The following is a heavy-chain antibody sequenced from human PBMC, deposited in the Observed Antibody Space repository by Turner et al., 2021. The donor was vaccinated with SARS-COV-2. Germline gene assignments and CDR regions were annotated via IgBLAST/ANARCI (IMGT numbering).Heavy chain of an antibody. V-gene: IGHV4-39*02. CDR2: IYYSGST. J-gene: IGHJ1*01. CDR1: GGSISSSSYF. Sequence: QLQLQESRPGLVKPWDALSLTCTVSGGSISSSSYFLGYIRQPPGKGLEWIVSIYYSGSTYYNPSIKSRVNISVDTSKTQFSLMLRSVTAADTAAYYCARDGGEPPRYFQHWGQGTLVTVSS. D-gene: IGHD2-21*01. CDR3: ARDGGEPPRYFQH.